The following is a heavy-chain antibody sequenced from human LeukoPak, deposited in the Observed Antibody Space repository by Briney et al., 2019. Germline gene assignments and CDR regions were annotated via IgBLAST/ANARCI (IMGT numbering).Heavy chain of an antibody. D-gene: IGHD3-3*01. J-gene: IGHJ4*02. CDR1: GGSISSGDYY. CDR3: ARTLRFSREFDY. Sequence: SETLSLTCTVSGGSISSGDYYWSWIRQPPGKGLEWIGYIYYSGSTYYNPSLKSRVTISVDTSKNQFSLKLSSVTAADTAVYYCARTLRFSREFDYWGQGTLVTVSS. V-gene: IGHV4-30-4*01. CDR2: IYYSGST.